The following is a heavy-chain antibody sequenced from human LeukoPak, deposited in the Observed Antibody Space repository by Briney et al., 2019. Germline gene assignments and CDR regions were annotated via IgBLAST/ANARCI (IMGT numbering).Heavy chain of an antibody. V-gene: IGHV3-23*01. CDR1: GLIFSSYA. CDR3: AKSEYSSSSGAFDI. D-gene: IGHD6-6*01. Sequence: GGSLSLSCAASGLIFSSYAMSWVRQAPGKGLEWVSAISGSGGSTFYADSVKGRFTVSRNNSKNTLYLQMSSLRAEDTAVYYCAKSEYSSSSGAFDIWGQGTMVTVSS. J-gene: IGHJ3*02. CDR2: ISGSGGST.